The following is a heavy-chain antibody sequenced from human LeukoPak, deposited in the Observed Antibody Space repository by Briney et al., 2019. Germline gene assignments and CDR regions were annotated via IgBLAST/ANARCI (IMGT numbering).Heavy chain of an antibody. CDR1: GGSISSSSYY. V-gene: IGHV4-39*01. D-gene: IGHD6-19*01. CDR2: IYYSGTT. J-gene: IGHJ4*02. Sequence: SETLSLTSTVSGGSISSSSYYWGWIRQPPGKGLEWIGDIYYSGTTYYNPSLKSRVTISVDTSKNQFSLKLSSVTAADTAVYYCARSVRAVAGRIDYWGQGTLVTVSS. CDR3: ARSVRAVAGRIDY.